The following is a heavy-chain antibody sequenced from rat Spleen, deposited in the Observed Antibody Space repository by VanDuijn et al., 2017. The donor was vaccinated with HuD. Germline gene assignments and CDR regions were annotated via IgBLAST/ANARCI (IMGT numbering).Heavy chain of an antibody. CDR2: ISNGGGNT. CDR3: ARPDYSRFDY. CDR1: GFTFRNYY. J-gene: IGHJ2*01. Sequence: EVQLAESGGGLVQPGRSMKLSCTALGFTFRNYYMAWVRQAPTKGLEWVASISNGGGNTYYRDSVKGRFTVSRDNAKSTLYLQMDSLRSEDTATYYCARPDYSRFDYWGQGVMVTVSS. V-gene: IGHV5-25*01. D-gene: IGHD1-2*01.